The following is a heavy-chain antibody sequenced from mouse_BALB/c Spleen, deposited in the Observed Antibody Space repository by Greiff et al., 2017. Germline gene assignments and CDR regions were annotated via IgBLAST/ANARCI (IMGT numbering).Heavy chain of an antibody. J-gene: IGHJ4*01. CDR1: GFNFKDYY. CDR2: IDPENGNT. CDR3: ARSTATAMDY. D-gene: IGHD1-2*01. Sequence: VQLQQSGAELVRPGALVTLSCKASGFNFKDYYMHWVKQRPEQGLEWIGWIDPENGNTIYDPKFQGKASITVDTSSNTAYMRLSSLTSEASAVDNIARSTATAMDYWGQGTSVTVAS. V-gene: IGHV14-1*02.